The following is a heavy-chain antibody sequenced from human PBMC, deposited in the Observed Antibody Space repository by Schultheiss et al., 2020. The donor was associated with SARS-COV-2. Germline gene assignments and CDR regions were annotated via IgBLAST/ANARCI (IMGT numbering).Heavy chain of an antibody. D-gene: IGHD1-1*01. CDR1: GFTFSSYW. CDR2: IKQDGSEK. J-gene: IGHJ4*02. V-gene: IGHV3-7*03. CDR3: VKEGEEMGTS. Sequence: GGSLRLSCAASGFTFSSYWMSWVRQAPGKGLEWVANIKQDGSEKYYVDSVKGRFTISRDNAKNSLYLQVNSLRVDDTAVYYCVKEGEEMGTSWGQGTLVTVSS.